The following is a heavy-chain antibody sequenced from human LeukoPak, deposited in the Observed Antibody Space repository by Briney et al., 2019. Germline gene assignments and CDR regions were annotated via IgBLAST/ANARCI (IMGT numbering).Heavy chain of an antibody. J-gene: IGHJ4*02. CDR1: GYNFTSYW. D-gene: IGHD4-11*01. V-gene: IGHV5-51*01. CDR2: IYPGDSNT. Sequence: GESLKISCQGSGYNFTSYWIGWVRQMPGKGLEWMGIIYPGDSNTRYSPSFQGQVTISADKSITTAYLQWSSLKASDTAMYYCARQRDSYFDYWGQGTLVTVSS. CDR3: ARQRDSYFDY.